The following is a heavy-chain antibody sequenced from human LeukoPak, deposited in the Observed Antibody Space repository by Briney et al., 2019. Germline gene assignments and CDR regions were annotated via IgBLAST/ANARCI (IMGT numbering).Heavy chain of an antibody. CDR2: IEQEGSEK. J-gene: IGHJ5*02. CDR1: GFAFGRYW. D-gene: IGHD2-2*01. CDR3: ARDDCSSISCYHNWFDP. V-gene: IGHV3-7*01. Sequence: GGPLRLSWAACGFAFGRYWMSWVRYATGKGLEWVANIEQEGSEKYYVDSVKGRFTISRDNAKNSLYLQMNSLRAEDTAVYYCARDDCSSISCYHNWFDPWGQGTLVNVSS.